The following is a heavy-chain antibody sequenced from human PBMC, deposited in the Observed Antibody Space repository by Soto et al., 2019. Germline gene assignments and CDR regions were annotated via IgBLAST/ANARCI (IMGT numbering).Heavy chain of an antibody. CDR2: INRDGNEK. J-gene: IGHJ4*02. CDR3: ARAPDGSGSYYYFDG. D-gene: IGHD3-22*01. CDR1: GFTFSIYW. Sequence: GGSLRLSCAASGFTFSIYWISLVRQAPGKGLQWVANINRDGNEKYYVDSLKVRFTISRDNAEISLYLQMNTLRGEDTAVYYCARAPDGSGSYYYFDGWGQGTLVTVSS. V-gene: IGHV3-7*03.